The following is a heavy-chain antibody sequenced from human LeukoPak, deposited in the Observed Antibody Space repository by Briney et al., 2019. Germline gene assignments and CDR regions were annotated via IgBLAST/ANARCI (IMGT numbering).Heavy chain of an antibody. CDR1: GGSISSYY. CDR2: IYSGGST. D-gene: IGHD4-17*01. CDR3: ARVDYGDYGFDY. J-gene: IGHJ4*02. Sequence: SSETLSLTCTISGGSISSYYMSWVRQAPGKGLEWVSVIYSGGSTYYADSVKGRFTISRDNSKNTLYLQMNSLRAEDTAVYYCARVDYGDYGFDYWGQGTLVTVSS. V-gene: IGHV3-66*01.